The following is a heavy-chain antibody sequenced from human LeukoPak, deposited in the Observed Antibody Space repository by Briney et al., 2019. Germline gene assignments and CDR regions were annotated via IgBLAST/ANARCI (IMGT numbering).Heavy chain of an antibody. V-gene: IGHV3-7*05. CDR2: IKQDGSEK. D-gene: IGHD3-16*01. CDR1: GFTFSSYS. J-gene: IGHJ3*02. CDR3: ARQLGAYSYPFDI. Sequence: GGSLRLSCAASGFTFSSYSMSWVRQAPGKGLEWVANIKQDGSEKYYVDSVKGRFTISRDNAKNSLYLQMNSLRAEDTAVYYCARQLGAYSYPFDIWGQGTKVTVSS.